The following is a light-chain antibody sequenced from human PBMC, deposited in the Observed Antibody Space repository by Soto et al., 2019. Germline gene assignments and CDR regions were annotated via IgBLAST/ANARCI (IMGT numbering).Light chain of an antibody. CDR3: QQYNDWPPMYT. J-gene: IGKJ2*01. V-gene: IGKV3-15*01. Sequence: EIVMTQSPATLSVSPGERATLSCRASQNVNSNLAWYQQKPGQAPRLLIYHSSTRATGVPARFSGSGSGTDFAFTISSLQSEDFGVYYCQQYNDWPPMYTFGQGTKLEIK. CDR2: HSS. CDR1: QNVNSN.